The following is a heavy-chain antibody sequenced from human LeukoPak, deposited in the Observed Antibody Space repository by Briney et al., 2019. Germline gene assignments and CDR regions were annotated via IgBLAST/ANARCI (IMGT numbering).Heavy chain of an antibody. D-gene: IGHD3-22*01. CDR3: ARGVDYYENSGTIDY. CDR1: GFTFSDYG. CDR2: IWYDGSNK. V-gene: IGHV3-33*01. Sequence: PGKSLRLSCTASGFTFSDYGMHWDRQPPGKGLEWVAIIWYDGSNKTYEDSVKGRFTISRDNSKNTLYLQMNSLRAEDTAVYYCARGVDYYENSGTIDYWGQGTLVTVSS. J-gene: IGHJ4*02.